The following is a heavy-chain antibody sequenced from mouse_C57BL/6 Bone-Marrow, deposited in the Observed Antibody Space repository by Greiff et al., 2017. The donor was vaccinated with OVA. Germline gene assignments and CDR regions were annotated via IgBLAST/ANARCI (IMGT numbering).Heavy chain of an antibody. D-gene: IGHD3-2*02. CDR3: ARGGGSSGLFDY. Sequence: QVQLQQPGAELVKPGASVKLSCKASGYTFTSYWMQWVKQRPGQGLEWIGEIDPSDSYTNYNQKFKGKATLTVDTSSSTAYMQLSSLTSEDSAVDYCARGGGSSGLFDYWGQGTTLTVSS. V-gene: IGHV1-50*01. J-gene: IGHJ2*01. CDR2: IDPSDSYT. CDR1: GYTFTSYW.